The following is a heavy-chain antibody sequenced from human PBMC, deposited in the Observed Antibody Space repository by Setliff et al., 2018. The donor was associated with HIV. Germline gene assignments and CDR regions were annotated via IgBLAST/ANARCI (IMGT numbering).Heavy chain of an antibody. CDR2: INPKSDGT. CDR3: AGSILTGYYTFGADY. V-gene: IGHV1-2*02. CDR1: GYSFTDYY. D-gene: IGHD3-9*01. J-gene: IGHJ4*02. Sequence: GASVKVSCKASGYSFTDYYIHWVRQAPGQGLEWMGWINPKSDGTNYAQKFQGRVTIIADESTSTAYMELSSLRSEDTALYYCAGSILTGYYTFGADYWGQGTLVTVSS.